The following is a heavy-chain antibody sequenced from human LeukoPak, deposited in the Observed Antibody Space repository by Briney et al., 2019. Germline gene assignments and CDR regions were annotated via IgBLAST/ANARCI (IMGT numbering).Heavy chain of an antibody. Sequence: GGSLRLSCAASGFTFSNYTMSWVRQAPGKGLEWVSAISHTSEYTYHADSVKGRFTISRDNAKNSLYLQMNSLRTEDTAVYYCARRRYNWNAIDYWGQGTLVTVSS. CDR1: GFTFSNYT. V-gene: IGHV3-23*01. J-gene: IGHJ4*02. D-gene: IGHD1-20*01. CDR3: ARRRYNWNAIDY. CDR2: ISHTSEYT.